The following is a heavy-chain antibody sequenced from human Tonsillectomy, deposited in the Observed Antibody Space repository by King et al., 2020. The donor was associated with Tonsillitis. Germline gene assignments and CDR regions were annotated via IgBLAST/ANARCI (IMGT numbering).Heavy chain of an antibody. Sequence: DVQLVESGGGLVKPGGSLRLSCAASGFTFTNAWMSWVRQAPGKGLEWVGRIKSKTDGGTTDYAAPVKGRFTISRDDSKNTLYLQMNSLKTEDTAVYYCTTDLIGYCITISCLGLGNWFDPWGQGTLVTVSS. J-gene: IGHJ5*02. CDR1: GFTFTNAW. D-gene: IGHD2-2*01. CDR2: IKSKTDGGTT. V-gene: IGHV3-15*01. CDR3: TTDLIGYCITISCLGLGNWFDP.